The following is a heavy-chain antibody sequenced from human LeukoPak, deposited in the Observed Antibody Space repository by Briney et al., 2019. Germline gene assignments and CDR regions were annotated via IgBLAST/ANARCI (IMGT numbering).Heavy chain of an antibody. J-gene: IGHJ3*02. V-gene: IGHV4-4*07. D-gene: IGHD3-10*01. CDR2: IYTSGST. Sequence: SETLSLTCTVSGGSISSYYWSWIRQPAGKGLEWIGRIYTSGSTNYNPSLKSRVTMSVDTSKNQFSLKLSSVTAADTAVYYCARYNVFGGVIITYAFDIWGQGTMVTVSS. CDR1: GGSISSYY. CDR3: ARYNVFGGVIITYAFDI.